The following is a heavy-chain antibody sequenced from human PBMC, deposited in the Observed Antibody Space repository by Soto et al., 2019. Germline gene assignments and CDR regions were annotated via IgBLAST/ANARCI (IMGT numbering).Heavy chain of an antibody. CDR1: GFTFRTYT. Sequence: GGSLRLSCISSGFTFRTYTMNWVRQAPGKGLEWVSGIRGFSPYTFYAESVKGRFTISRDNAKNSLYLQMNSLRAEDTAVYYCARDRGYDAHDYYYNAMDVWGQGTTVTSP. J-gene: IGHJ6*02. CDR2: IRGFSPYT. CDR3: ARDRGYDAHDYYYNAMDV. D-gene: IGHD2-15*01. V-gene: IGHV3-21*01.